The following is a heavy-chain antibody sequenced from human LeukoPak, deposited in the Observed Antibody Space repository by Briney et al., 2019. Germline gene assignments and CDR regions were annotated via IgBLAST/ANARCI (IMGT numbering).Heavy chain of an antibody. Sequence: GGSLRLSCSASGFTFTTYGMNWVRQAPGKGLEWVSSITTGIGYTYYAASVKGRFTISRDNAENSLYLEMNGLRVEDTAVYYCARGRYFDLWGRGTLVTVSS. CDR2: ITTGIGYT. CDR3: ARGRYFDL. V-gene: IGHV3-21*01. J-gene: IGHJ2*01. CDR1: GFTFTTYG.